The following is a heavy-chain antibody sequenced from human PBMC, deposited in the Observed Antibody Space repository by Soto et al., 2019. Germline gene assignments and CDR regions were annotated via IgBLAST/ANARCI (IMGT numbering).Heavy chain of an antibody. CDR2: ISTSSSAI. CDR3: ARDGADYDILTGYYDYYYHGMDV. V-gene: IGHV3-21*06. J-gene: IGHJ6*02. D-gene: IGHD3-9*01. CDR1: GFAFRSYG. Sequence: GGSLRLSCVASGFAFRSYGMNWVRQAPGKGLEWVSSISTSSSAIYYTDPVKGRFTISRDNAMNSLYLQMKSLRAEDTAVYFGARDGADYDILTGYYDYYYHGMDVWGQGTTVTVSS.